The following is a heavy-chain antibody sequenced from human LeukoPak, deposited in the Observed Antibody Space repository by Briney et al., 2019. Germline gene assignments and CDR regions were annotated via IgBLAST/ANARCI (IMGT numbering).Heavy chain of an antibody. Sequence: PGGSLRLSCAASGFTVSSNYMSWVRQAPGKGLEWVSVIYSGGSTYYADSVKGRFTISRDNSKNTLYLQMNSLRAEDTAVYYCAKDRTYYDFWSGSGFDYWGQGTLVTVSS. J-gene: IGHJ4*02. CDR3: AKDRTYYDFWSGSGFDY. CDR1: GFTVSSNY. CDR2: IYSGGST. V-gene: IGHV3-66*01. D-gene: IGHD3-3*01.